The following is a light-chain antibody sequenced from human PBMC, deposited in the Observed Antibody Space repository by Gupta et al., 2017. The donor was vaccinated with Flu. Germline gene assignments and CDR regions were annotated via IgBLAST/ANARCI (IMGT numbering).Light chain of an antibody. CDR1: QNINTY. Sequence: DIQMTQSPSSLYASVGDRITITCRTSQNINTYLNWYQQRPGNSPKLLIYGASTLQSGVPSRFSGSGSGTKFILTISSLQAGDFATYYCQQTHSTPPTFGQGTKLDIK. V-gene: IGKV1-39*01. J-gene: IGKJ2*01. CDR2: GAS. CDR3: QQTHSTPPT.